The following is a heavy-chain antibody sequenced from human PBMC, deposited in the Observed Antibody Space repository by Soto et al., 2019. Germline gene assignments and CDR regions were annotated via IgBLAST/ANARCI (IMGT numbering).Heavy chain of an antibody. D-gene: IGHD3-16*01. CDR3: ARALPLVDLLLFFDI. CDR1: GGTFSKYA. J-gene: IGHJ3*02. Sequence: QVQLVQSGAEVKKPGSSVKVSCKASGGTFSKYAITWVRQAPGQGLEWMGGIIPIYGTTNFAQKIQGRVTISADESTSTAYMELSSLRSDDTAVYYCARALPLVDLLLFFDIWGQGTMVTVSS. V-gene: IGHV1-69*01. CDR2: IIPIYGTT.